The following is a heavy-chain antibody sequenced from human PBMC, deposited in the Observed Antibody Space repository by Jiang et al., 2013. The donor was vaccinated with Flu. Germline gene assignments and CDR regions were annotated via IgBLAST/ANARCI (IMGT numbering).Heavy chain of an antibody. V-gene: IGHV3-53*01. D-gene: IGHD7-27*01. CDR3: ARALTWGKYGSNLYYFDY. CDR2: IYSDGST. Sequence: VQLVESGGGLIHPGGSLRLSCAASGFTVSRNYMSWVRQAPGKGLEWVSVIYSDGSTYYGDSVEGRFTISRDNSKNTLFLQMNSLRADDTAVYYCARALTWGKYGSNLYYFDYWGQGTLVTVSS. CDR1: GFTVSRNY. J-gene: IGHJ4*02.